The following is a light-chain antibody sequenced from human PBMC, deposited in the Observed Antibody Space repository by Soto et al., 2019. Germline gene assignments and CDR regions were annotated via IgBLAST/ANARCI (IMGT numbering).Light chain of an antibody. CDR1: QSVSRF. Sequence: DIRLNQSPSSLSASVGDRVTITCRASQSVSRFINWYHQKPGKAPKLLIYSTSNLHNGVPSRFSGRGSATEFTLIISSLQREDFGHYYCQQTYTTPTWTFGQGTNVDIK. CDR3: QQTYTTPTWT. J-gene: IGKJ1*01. CDR2: STS. V-gene: IGKV1-39*01.